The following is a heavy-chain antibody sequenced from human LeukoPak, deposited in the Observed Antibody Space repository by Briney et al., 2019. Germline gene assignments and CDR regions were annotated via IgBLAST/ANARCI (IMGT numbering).Heavy chain of an antibody. CDR2: MNPNSGNT. J-gene: IGHJ4*02. V-gene: IGHV1-8*01. CDR3: ARGRYVEQQLEK. Sequence: ASVKVSCKASGYTFTSYDINWVRQATGQGLEWMGWMNPNSGNTGYAQKFQGRVTMTRNTSISIAYMELSSLRSEDTAVYYCARGRYVEQQLEKWGQGTLVTVSS. D-gene: IGHD6-13*01. CDR1: GYTFTSYD.